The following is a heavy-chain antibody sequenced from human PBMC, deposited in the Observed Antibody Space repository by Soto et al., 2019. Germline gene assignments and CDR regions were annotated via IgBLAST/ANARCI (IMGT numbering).Heavy chain of an antibody. CDR2: ISYDGSNK. D-gene: IGHD2-2*02. Sequence: GGSLRLSCAASGFTFSSYGMHWVRQAPGKGLEWVAVISYDGSNKYYADSVKGRFTISRDNSKNTLYLQMNSLRAEDTAVYYCAKDRYRNWFDPWGQGTLVTVSS. V-gene: IGHV3-30*18. CDR3: AKDRYRNWFDP. CDR1: GFTFSSYG. J-gene: IGHJ5*02.